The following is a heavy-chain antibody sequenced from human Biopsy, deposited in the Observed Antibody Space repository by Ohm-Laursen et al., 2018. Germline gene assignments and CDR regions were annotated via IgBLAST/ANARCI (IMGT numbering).Heavy chain of an antibody. CDR2: IYYTGST. V-gene: IGHV4-59*01. Sequence: GTLSLTCTASRDSISNYYWTWIRQSPGKGLEWIGYIYYTGSTNYNPSVKSRVTISVDTSKNQFSLKLNSVTAADTAVYSCARDSRGGHLNTTLITGKNLDSWGQGILVTVSS. CDR1: RDSISNYY. J-gene: IGHJ4*02. CDR3: ARDSRGGHLNTTLITGKNLDS. D-gene: IGHD3-16*01.